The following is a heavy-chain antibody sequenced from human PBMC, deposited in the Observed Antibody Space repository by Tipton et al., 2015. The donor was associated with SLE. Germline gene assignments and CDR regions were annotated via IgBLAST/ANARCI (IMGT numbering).Heavy chain of an antibody. CDR3: VRDQISLVQGLLHCFDY. V-gene: IGHV4-38-2*02. D-gene: IGHD3-10*01. Sequence: TLSLTCDVSGYSISSGYYWGWIRQPPGKGLEWIGSIYHRGSTHYNPSLKSRVTLSLDTSKNQFSLKLTSVTAADTAVYYCVRDQISLVQGLLHCFDYWGHGTLVTVSS. J-gene: IGHJ4*01. CDR2: IYHRGST. CDR1: GYSISSGYY.